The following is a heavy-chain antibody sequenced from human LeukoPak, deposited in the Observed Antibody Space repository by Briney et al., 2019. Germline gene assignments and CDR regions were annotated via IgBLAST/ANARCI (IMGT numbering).Heavy chain of an antibody. CDR1: GFTVNTYW. CDR3: ARGFDANYGMDV. CDR2: IDQDGTEE. V-gene: IGHV3-7*03. Sequence: GGSLRLSCAASGFTVNTYWMNWVRQAAGKGLEWVANIDQDGTEEYYVESVKGRFTIFRDNAKNSVLLQMNSLRADDTAVYYCARGFDANYGMDVWGKGTTVTVSS. D-gene: IGHD3-9*01. J-gene: IGHJ6*04.